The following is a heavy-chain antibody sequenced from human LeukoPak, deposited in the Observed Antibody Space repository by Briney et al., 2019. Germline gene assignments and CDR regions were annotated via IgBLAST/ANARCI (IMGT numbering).Heavy chain of an antibody. CDR3: ATDRNSGKYYDY. CDR1: GLRFRNYG. D-gene: IGHD1-26*01. V-gene: IGHV3-33*01. Sequence: PGGSLRLSCVVSGLRFRNYGMHWVRQAPGKGLELVAVIYYDGSNQYYADSVKGRFTVSRDNAKNTLYLQMDSLRAEDTAVYYCATDRNSGKYYDYWGQGTLVTVSS. CDR2: IYYDGSNQ. J-gene: IGHJ4*02.